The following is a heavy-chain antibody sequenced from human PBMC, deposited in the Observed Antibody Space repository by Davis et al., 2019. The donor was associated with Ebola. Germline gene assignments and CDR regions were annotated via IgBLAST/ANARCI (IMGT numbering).Heavy chain of an antibody. CDR1: GFTFSTYA. Sequence: PGGSLRLSCAASGFTFSTYALSWVRQAPGKGLEWVSSISTRSNYIYYADSIKGRFTISRDNVKNSLYLQMNSLRAEDTAVYYCARDSLFYCSSTSCYTDVFDIWGQGTMVTVSS. V-gene: IGHV3-21*01. CDR2: ISTRSNYI. J-gene: IGHJ3*02. CDR3: ARDSLFYCSSTSCYTDVFDI. D-gene: IGHD2-2*02.